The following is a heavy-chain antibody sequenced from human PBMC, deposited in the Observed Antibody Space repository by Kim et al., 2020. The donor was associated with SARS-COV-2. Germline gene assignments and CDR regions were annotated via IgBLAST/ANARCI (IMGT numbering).Heavy chain of an antibody. D-gene: IGHD3-10*01. Sequence: SETLSLTCTVSGGSISSYYWSWTRQPPGKGLEWIGYIYYSGSTNYNPSLKSRVTISVDTSKNQFSLKLSSVTAADTAVYYCASSPIWFGELLSRPFFDYWGQGTLVTVSS. CDR3: ASSPIWFGELLSRPFFDY. J-gene: IGHJ4*02. CDR1: GGSISSYY. CDR2: IYYSGST. V-gene: IGHV4-59*13.